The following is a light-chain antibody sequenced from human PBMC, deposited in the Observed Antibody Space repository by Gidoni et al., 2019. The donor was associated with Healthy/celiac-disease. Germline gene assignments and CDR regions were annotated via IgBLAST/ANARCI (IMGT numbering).Light chain of an antibody. V-gene: IGKV3-15*01. J-gene: IGKJ2*01. CDR2: GAS. CDR3: QQYNNWPPMYT. CDR1: QSVSSN. Sequence: EILMTQSPAPLSVSPGERATLSCRASQSVSSNLAWYQQNPGQAPRLLIYGASTRATGIPARFSGSGSGTEFTLTISSLQSEDFAVYYCQQYNNWPPMYTFGQGTKLEIK.